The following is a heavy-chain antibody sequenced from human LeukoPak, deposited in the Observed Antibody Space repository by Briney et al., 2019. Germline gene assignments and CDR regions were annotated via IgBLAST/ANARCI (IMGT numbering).Heavy chain of an antibody. D-gene: IGHD1-1*01. CDR1: GLTFSSYW. CDR2: IKQDGSEK. CDR3: ARGRYGDY. J-gene: IGHJ4*02. Sequence: GGSLRLSCAASGLTFSSYWMSWVRQAPGKGLEWVANIKQDGSEKYYVDSVKGRFTTSRDNAKNSLYLQMNSLRAEDTAVYYCARGRYGDYWGQGTLVTVSS. V-gene: IGHV3-7*01.